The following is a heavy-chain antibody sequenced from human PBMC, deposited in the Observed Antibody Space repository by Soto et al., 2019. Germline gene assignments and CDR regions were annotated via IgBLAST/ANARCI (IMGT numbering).Heavy chain of an antibody. CDR3: ASPYSSNWYGDNDY. CDR2: ISSSSSTI. D-gene: IGHD6-13*01. Sequence: EVQLVESGGGLVQPGGSLRLSCAASGFTFSSYSMNWVRQAPGKGLEWVSYISSSSSTIYYADSVKGRFTISRDNAKNSLYLQMNSLRAEDTAVYYCASPYSSNWYGDNDYWGQGTLVTVSS. J-gene: IGHJ4*02. V-gene: IGHV3-48*01. CDR1: GFTFSSYS.